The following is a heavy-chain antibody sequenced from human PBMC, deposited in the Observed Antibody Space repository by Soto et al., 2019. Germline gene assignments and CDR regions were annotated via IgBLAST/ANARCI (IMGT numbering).Heavy chain of an antibody. CDR1: GFTFSSYA. V-gene: IGHV3-23*01. Sequence: GGSLRLSCAASGFTFSSYAMSWVRQAPGKGLEWVSAISGGGGSTYYADSVKGRFTISRDNSKNTLYLQMNSLRAEDTAVYYCAKSGDIVATISYFDYWGQGTLATVSS. CDR2: ISGGGGST. J-gene: IGHJ4*02. CDR3: AKSGDIVATISYFDY. D-gene: IGHD5-12*01.